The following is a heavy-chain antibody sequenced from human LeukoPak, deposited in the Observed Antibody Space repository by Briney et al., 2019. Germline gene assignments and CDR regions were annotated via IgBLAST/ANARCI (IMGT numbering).Heavy chain of an antibody. Sequence: GGSLRLSCAAPGFTFSSYAMSWVRQAPGKGLEWVSAISGSGGSTYYADSVKGRFTISRDNSKNTLYLQMNSLRAEDTAVYYCAKAGSGSYYNDWGQGTLVTVSS. CDR2: ISGSGGST. J-gene: IGHJ4*02. D-gene: IGHD3-10*01. CDR3: AKAGSGSYYND. V-gene: IGHV3-23*01. CDR1: GFTFSSYA.